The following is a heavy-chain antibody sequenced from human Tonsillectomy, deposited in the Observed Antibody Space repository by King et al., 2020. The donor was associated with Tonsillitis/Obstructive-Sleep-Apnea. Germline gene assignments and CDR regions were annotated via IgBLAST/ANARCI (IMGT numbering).Heavy chain of an antibody. J-gene: IGHJ4*02. CDR3: AKDRPSIVVVVRTLDY. CDR1: GFTFSSYA. D-gene: IGHD2-15*01. Sequence: VQLVESGGGLVQPGGSLRLSCAASGFTFSSYAMSWFRQPPGKGLEWASAIIGSGGSTYSADSVKGRFTISRDNSKNTLYLQMNSLRAEDTAVYYCAKDRPSIVVVVRTLDYWGQGTLVTVSS. CDR2: IIGSGGST. V-gene: IGHV3-23*04.